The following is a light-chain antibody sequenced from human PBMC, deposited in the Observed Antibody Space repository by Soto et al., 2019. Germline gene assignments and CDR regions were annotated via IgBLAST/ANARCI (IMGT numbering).Light chain of an antibody. CDR1: NTDVGGYDR. V-gene: IGLV2-8*01. CDR3: SSYTGGNPSYV. J-gene: IGLJ1*01. Sequence: QSALTQPASVSGSPGQSITISCTGTNTDVGGYDRVSWYQHHPGKAPKLMIYEVTIRPSGVSDRFSGSKSGNTASLTVSGLQAEDEADYYCSSYTGGNPSYVFGTGTKLTVL. CDR2: EVT.